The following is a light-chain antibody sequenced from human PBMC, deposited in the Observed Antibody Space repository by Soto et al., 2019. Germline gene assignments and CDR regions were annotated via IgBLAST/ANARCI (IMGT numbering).Light chain of an antibody. V-gene: IGKV1-33*01. J-gene: IGKJ3*01. CDR1: QDIFGF. CDR2: DSS. Sequence: DIQMTQSPSSLSASVGDTVSIICQATQDIFGFLNWYQIKPGKAPKLLISDSSNLKRGVPSRFSGSGSGTNFSLTITGLQPEDFAMYYCQQYGISPFTFGPGTKVDVK. CDR3: QQYGISPFT.